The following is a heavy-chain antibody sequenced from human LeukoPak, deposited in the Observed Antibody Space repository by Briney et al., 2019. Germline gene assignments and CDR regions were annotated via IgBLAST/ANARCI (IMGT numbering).Heavy chain of an antibody. D-gene: IGHD2-2*02. CDR3: ARSHLRDCSSTSCYNGHMDV. J-gene: IGHJ6*03. CDR2: IIPIFGTA. Sequence: SVKVSCKASGGTFSSYAISWVRQAPGQGLEWMGGIIPIFGTANYAQKFQGRVTITADESTSTAYMELSSLRSEDTAVYYCARSHLRDCSSTSCYNGHMDVWGKGTTVTVSS. CDR1: GGTFSSYA. V-gene: IGHV1-69*13.